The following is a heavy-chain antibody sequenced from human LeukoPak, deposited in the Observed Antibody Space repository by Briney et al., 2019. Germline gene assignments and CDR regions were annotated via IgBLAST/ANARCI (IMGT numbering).Heavy chain of an antibody. Sequence: GGSLRLSCAAPGLTFSSCAMTWVRQAPGKGLEWVSGISGSGANTHYADSVRGRFTISRDSSKNTLYLETNSLRAEDTAVYYCAKGPVVAATPCWIDSWGQGTLVTVSS. CDR3: AKGPVVAATPCWIDS. D-gene: IGHD2-15*01. CDR2: ISGSGANT. CDR1: GLTFSSCA. V-gene: IGHV3-23*01. J-gene: IGHJ5*01.